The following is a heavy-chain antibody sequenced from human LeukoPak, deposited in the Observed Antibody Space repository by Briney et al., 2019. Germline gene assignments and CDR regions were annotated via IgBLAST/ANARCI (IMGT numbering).Heavy chain of an antibody. Sequence: GGSLRLSCAASGFTFNNYGMNWVRQAPGKGLEWVSGISGGGGSTYYADSVKGRFTISRDNSKNTQYLQMNSLRAEDTAVYYCAKGSDYDPPYYYYMDVWGKGTTVTISS. V-gene: IGHV3-23*01. CDR3: AKGSDYDPPYYYYMDV. D-gene: IGHD5-12*01. J-gene: IGHJ6*03. CDR2: ISGGGGST. CDR1: GFTFNNYG.